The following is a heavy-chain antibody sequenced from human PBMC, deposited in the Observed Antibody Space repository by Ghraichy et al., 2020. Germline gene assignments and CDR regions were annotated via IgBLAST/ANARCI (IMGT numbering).Heavy chain of an antibody. D-gene: IGHD1-26*01. CDR3: KLGATMVDYYYGMDV. CDR2: IYYSGST. Sequence: SETLSLTCTVSGGSISSYYWSWIRQPPGKGLEWIGYIYYSGSTNYNPSLKSRVTISVDTSKNQFSLKLSSVTAADTAVYYCKLGATMVDYYYGMDVWGQGTTVTVSS. CDR1: GGSISSYY. V-gene: IGHV4-59*01. J-gene: IGHJ6*02.